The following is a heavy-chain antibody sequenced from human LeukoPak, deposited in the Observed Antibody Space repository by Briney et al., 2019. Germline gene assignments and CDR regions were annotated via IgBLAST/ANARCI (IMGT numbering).Heavy chain of an antibody. J-gene: IGHJ1*01. D-gene: IGHD2-15*01. CDR2: ISGSGGST. V-gene: IGHV3-23*01. CDR3: AKDRDRCFQH. CDR1: GFNVSTNY. Sequence: GGSLRLSCAASGFNVSTNYMSWVRQAPGKGLEWVSAISGSGGSTYYADSVKGRFTISRDNSKNTLYLQMNSLRAEDTAVYYCAKDRDRCFQHWGQGTLVTVSS.